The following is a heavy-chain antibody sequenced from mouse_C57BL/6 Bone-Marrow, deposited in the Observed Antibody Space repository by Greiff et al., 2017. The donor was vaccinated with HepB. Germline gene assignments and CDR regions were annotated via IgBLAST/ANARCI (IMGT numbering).Heavy chain of an antibody. Sequence: EVKLMESGGGLVQPKGSLKLSCAASGFSFNTYAMNWVRQAPGKGLEWVARIRSKSNNYATYYADSVKDRFTISRDDSESMLYLQMNNLKTEDTAMYYCVREGLHDGSSYPYYYAMDYWGQGTSVTVSS. CDR1: GFSFNTYA. CDR3: VREGLHDGSSYPYYYAMDY. D-gene: IGHD1-1*01. J-gene: IGHJ4*01. V-gene: IGHV10-1*01. CDR2: IRSKSNNYAT.